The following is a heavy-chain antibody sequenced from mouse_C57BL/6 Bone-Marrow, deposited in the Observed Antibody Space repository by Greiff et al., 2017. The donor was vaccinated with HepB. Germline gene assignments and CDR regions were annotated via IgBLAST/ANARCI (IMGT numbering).Heavy chain of an antibody. CDR1: GYTFTSYW. J-gene: IGHJ1*03. V-gene: IGHV1-52*01. CDR3: ARREAGSYFDV. Sequence: QVQLQQPGAELVRPGSSVKLSCKASGYTFTSYWMHWVKQRPIQGLEWIGNIDPSDSETHYNQKFKDKDTLTVDKYSSTAYMQLSSLTSEDSAVYYCARREAGSYFDVWGTGTTVTVSS. CDR2: IDPSDSET.